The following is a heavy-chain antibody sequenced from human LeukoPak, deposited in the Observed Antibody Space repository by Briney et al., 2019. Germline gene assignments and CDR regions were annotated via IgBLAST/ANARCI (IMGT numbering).Heavy chain of an antibody. CDR2: ISSSSSYI. D-gene: IGHD5-18*01. J-gene: IGHJ3*02. V-gene: IGHV3-21*01. Sequence: PGGSLRLSCAASGFTFSRNAMNWVRQAPGKGLEWVSSISSSSSYIYYADSVKGRFTISRDNAKNSLYLQMNSLRAEDTAVYYCARATLIGYPDAFDIWGQGTMVTVSS. CDR3: ARATLIGYPDAFDI. CDR1: GFTFSRNA.